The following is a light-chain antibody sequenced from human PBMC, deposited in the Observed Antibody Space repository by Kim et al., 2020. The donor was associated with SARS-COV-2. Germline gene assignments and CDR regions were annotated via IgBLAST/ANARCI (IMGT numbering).Light chain of an antibody. V-gene: IGKV4-1*01. Sequence: ATISCKSSQSLLYTSKNKNDLGLYQHKPGQSPKLLIYWASTRQSGVPDRFSGGGSGTDFTLTINNVQAEDAAVYYCLQDSNTPWTFGQGTKVDIK. CDR3: LQDSNTPWT. J-gene: IGKJ1*01. CDR2: WAS. CDR1: QSLLYTSKNKND.